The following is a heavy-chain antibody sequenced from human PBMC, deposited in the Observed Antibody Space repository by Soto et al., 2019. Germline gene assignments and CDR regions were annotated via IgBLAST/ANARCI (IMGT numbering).Heavy chain of an antibody. D-gene: IGHD3-22*01. V-gene: IGHV3-30*18. J-gene: IGHJ4*02. CDR3: AKDHYYDSSGYYYIDY. CDR2: LAYDGNTK. Sequence: QVQLVESGGGVVQPGRSLRLSCAASGFTFSSHGMHWVRQAPGKGLEWVALLAYDGNTKYYADSVKGRFTISRDTFNNTLYLQLHSLRPEHTAVYYCAKDHYYDSSGYYYIDYWGQGTLVTVSS. CDR1: GFTFSSHG.